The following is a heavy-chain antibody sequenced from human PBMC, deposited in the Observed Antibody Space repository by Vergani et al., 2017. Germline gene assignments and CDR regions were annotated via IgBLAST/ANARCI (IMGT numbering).Heavy chain of an antibody. J-gene: IGHJ2*01. CDR1: GYTFTSYG. CDR2: ISAYNGNT. CDR3: ARGKDCSGGSCSLYWYMDL. Sequence: QVQLVQSGAEVKKPGASVKVSCKASGYTFTSYGISWVRQAPGQRLEWMGWISAYNGNTNYTQKLQGRVTMTTDTSTSTAYMELRSLRSDDTAVYYCARGKDCSGGSCSLYWYMDLWGRGTMVTVSA. D-gene: IGHD2-15*01. V-gene: IGHV1-18*01.